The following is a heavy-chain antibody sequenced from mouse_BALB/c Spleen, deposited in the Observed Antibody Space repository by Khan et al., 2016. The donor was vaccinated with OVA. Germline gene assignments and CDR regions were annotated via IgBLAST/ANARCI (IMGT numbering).Heavy chain of an antibody. V-gene: IGHV1-80*01. D-gene: IGHD2-14*01. CDR3: ARSGYDYFAY. Sequence: QIQLVQSGAELVRPGSSVRISCKASGYAFSSYWMNWVKQRPGQGLEWIGQIYPGDGDTKYNGKFKGKVTLTADKSSSTAYMQLSSLTSEDSAVYFCARSGYDYFAYWGQGTLVTVSA. CDR1: GYAFSSYW. J-gene: IGHJ3*01. CDR2: IYPGDGDT.